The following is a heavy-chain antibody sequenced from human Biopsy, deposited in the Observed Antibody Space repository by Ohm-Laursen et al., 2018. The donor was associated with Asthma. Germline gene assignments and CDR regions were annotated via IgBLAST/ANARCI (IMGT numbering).Heavy chain of an antibody. CDR2: INPNSGGT. D-gene: IGHD1-7*01. V-gene: IGHV1-2*06. Sequence: SSVKVSCNASGYTFTGYYMHWVRQAPGQGLEWMGRINPNSGGTNYAQKFQGRVTMTRDTSISTAYMELSRLRSDDTAVYYCAREGITGTTAWFDPWGQGTLVTVSS. CDR3: AREGITGTTAWFDP. CDR1: GYTFTGYY. J-gene: IGHJ5*02.